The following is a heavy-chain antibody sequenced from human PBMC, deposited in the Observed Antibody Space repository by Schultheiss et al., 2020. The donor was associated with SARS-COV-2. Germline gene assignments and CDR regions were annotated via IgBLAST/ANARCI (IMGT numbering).Heavy chain of an antibody. Sequence: GGSLRLSCAASGFTVSSNYMSWVRQAPGKGLEWVSVISGSGGSTYYADSVKGRFTISRDNAKNSLYLQMNSLRAEDTAVYYCARPIVVVPAATAFDIWGQGTMVTVSS. CDR1: GFTVSSNY. D-gene: IGHD2-2*01. CDR2: ISGSGGST. CDR3: ARPIVVVPAATAFDI. V-gene: IGHV3-11*04. J-gene: IGHJ3*02.